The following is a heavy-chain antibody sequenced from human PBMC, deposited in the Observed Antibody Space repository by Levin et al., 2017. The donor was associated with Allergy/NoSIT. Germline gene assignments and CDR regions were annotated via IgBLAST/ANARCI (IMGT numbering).Heavy chain of an antibody. J-gene: IGHJ6*02. CDR1: GGSFSGYY. CDR2: INHSGST. D-gene: IGHD3-10*01. Sequence: SQTLSLTCAVYGGSFSGYYWSWIRQPPGKGLEWIGEINHSGSTNYNPSLKSRVTISVDTSKNQFSLKLSSVTAADTAVYYCARGRARAVRGVIRGYYYGMDVWGQGTTVTVSS. V-gene: IGHV4-34*01. CDR3: ARGRARAVRGVIRGYYYGMDV.